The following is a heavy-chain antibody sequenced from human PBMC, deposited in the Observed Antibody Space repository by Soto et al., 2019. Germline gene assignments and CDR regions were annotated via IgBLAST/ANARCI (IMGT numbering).Heavy chain of an antibody. CDR1: GFTFSTCA. V-gene: IGHV3-7*03. J-gene: IGHJ4*02. CDR3: VRGGHGSGSYLGSY. D-gene: IGHD3-10*01. Sequence: PGGSLRLSCPATGFTFSTCAMSWVRQAPGKGLDWVANIRQDGGAQYYVDSVKGRFTISRDNAKNSVYLQMDSLRAEDTAVYYCVRGGHGSGSYLGSYWGQGILVTVS. CDR2: IRQDGGAQ.